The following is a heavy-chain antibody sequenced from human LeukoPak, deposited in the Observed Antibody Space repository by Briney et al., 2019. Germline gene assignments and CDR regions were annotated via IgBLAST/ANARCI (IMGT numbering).Heavy chain of an antibody. CDR1: GYTFTSYG. Sequence: GASVKVSCKASGYTFTSYGISWVRQAPGQGLEWMGWISAYNGNTNYAQKLQGRVTMTTDTSTSTAYMELRSLRSDDTAVYYCARDPRPPYNWNYGRGSAFDIWGQGTMVTVSS. CDR3: ARDPRPPYNWNYGRGSAFDI. D-gene: IGHD1-7*01. J-gene: IGHJ3*02. V-gene: IGHV1-18*01. CDR2: ISAYNGNT.